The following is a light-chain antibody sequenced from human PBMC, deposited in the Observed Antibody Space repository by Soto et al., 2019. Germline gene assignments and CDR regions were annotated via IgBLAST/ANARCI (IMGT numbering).Light chain of an antibody. CDR1: QSVSSY. V-gene: IGKV3-11*01. CDR3: QQRRNWPST. J-gene: IGKJ4*02. Sequence: EIVLTQSPATLSLSPGERATLACRASQSVSSYLAWYQQKPGQAPRLLIYDASNRATGIPARFSGSGSGTDFTLTISSLEPEEFAVYYCQQRRNWPSTFGGGTKVEIK. CDR2: DAS.